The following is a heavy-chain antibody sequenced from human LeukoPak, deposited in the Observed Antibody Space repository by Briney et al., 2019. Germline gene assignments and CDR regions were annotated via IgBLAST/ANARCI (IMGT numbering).Heavy chain of an antibody. Sequence: GGSLRLSCTASGFTFSNYWMSWVRQAPGKGLEWVANIKQDGSEKYYVDSVKGRFTISRDNAKNSLYLQMNSLRADDTAVYYCARAVRWLWMYYFDYWGQGTLVTVPS. V-gene: IGHV3-7*01. CDR3: ARAVRWLWMYYFDY. D-gene: IGHD3-22*01. CDR2: IKQDGSEK. CDR1: GFTFSNYW. J-gene: IGHJ4*02.